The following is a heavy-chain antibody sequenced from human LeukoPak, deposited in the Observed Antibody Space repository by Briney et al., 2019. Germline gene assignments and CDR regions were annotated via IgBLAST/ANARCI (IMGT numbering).Heavy chain of an antibody. J-gene: IGHJ4*02. CDR1: GFTFSSFG. CDR3: AKGSSGWNGFDC. D-gene: IGHD6-19*01. CDR2: IRYDGSDK. Sequence: GGSLRLSCAASGFTFSSFGMHWVRQAPGKGLEWVAFIRYDGSDKYYADSVKGRFTISRDNTENTLDLQVNGLKPEDTAVYYCAKGSSGWNGFDCWGQGALVTLSS. V-gene: IGHV3-30*02.